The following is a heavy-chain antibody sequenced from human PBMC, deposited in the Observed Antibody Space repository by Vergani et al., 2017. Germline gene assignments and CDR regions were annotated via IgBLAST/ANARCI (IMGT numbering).Heavy chain of an antibody. CDR2: IRYDGTKR. V-gene: IGHV3-30*02. J-gene: IGHJ1*01. Sequence: QVQLVESGGGVVQPGGSLRLSCSTSGFTFRIYGMNWVRQAPGKGLDWVAFIRYDGTKRFYGDYVKGRFTISRDNSQPTVFLQNNSLRADDSAVYYCTKAGQYDSDNFHDSWGQGALVTVAS. CDR1: GFTFRIYG. CDR3: TKAGQYDSDNFHDS. D-gene: IGHD3-22*01.